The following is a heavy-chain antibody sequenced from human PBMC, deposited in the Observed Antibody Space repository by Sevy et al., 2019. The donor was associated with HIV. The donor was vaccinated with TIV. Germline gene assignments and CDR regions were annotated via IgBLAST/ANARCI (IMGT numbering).Heavy chain of an antibody. CDR3: AKKMGGGSGMAFLVDY. CDR2: ISGTGDHT. CDR1: GFTFSSFA. D-gene: IGHD2-8*01. J-gene: IGHJ4*02. V-gene: IGHV3-23*01. Sequence: GGSLRLSCAASGFTFSSFAMGWVRQAPGKGLDWISVISGTGDHTYYADSVKGRFTISRDNSKNKLFLQMNSLRAEDTAIFYRAKKMGGGSGMAFLVDYWGQGTLVTVSS.